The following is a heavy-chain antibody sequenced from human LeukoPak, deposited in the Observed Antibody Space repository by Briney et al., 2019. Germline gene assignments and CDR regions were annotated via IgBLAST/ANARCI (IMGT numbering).Heavy chain of an antibody. CDR1: GFTFSSYG. CDR2: ISYDGSNE. CDR3: AKDCKGPYDFWSGYSRMDV. D-gene: IGHD3-3*01. J-gene: IGHJ6*02. V-gene: IGHV3-30*18. Sequence: PGGSLRLSCAASGFTFSSYGMHWVRQAPGKGLEWVAVISYDGSNEYYADSVKGRFTISRDNSKNTLYLQMNSLRAEDTAVYYCAKDCKGPYDFWSGYSRMDVWGQGTTVTVSS.